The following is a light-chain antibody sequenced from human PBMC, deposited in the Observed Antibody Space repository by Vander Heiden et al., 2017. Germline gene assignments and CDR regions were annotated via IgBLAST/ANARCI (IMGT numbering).Light chain of an antibody. J-gene: IGKJ2*01. CDR2: GAS. CDR3: QQYYNWPYT. CDR1: QSVSSN. Sequence: IVMTQSPATLSVSPGERATLSSRASQSVSSNLARYQQKPGQAPRLFMYGASSRATGIPARFSGSGSGTEFTLTISSLQSEDFAVYYCQQYYNWPYTFGQGTKLEI. V-gene: IGKV3-15*01.